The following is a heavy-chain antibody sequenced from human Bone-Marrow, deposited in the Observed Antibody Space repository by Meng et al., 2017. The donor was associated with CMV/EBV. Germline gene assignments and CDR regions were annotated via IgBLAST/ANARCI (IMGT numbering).Heavy chain of an antibody. Sequence: GESLKISCAASGFSFSDYYMSWIRQAPGKGLEWVSYISSSGSAIYCTDSVKGRFTISRDNAKNTLYLQMNSLRAEDTAVYYCARDPLASYLDYWGQGTLVTVSS. V-gene: IGHV3-11*04. CDR2: ISSSGSAI. J-gene: IGHJ4*02. CDR1: GFSFSDYY. CDR3: ARDPLASYLDY.